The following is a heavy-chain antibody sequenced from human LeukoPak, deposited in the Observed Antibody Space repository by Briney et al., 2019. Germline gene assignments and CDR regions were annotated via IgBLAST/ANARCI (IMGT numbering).Heavy chain of an antibody. D-gene: IGHD2-15*01. V-gene: IGHV3-30*18. CDR1: GFTFSSYG. CDR3: AKDGGRVLDY. Sequence: GGSLRLSGAASGFTFSSYGMHWVRQAPGKGQEGVAVITYEGGNKYYGDSVKGRLTISRDNSKNTLYLQMSSLRAEDTAVYYCAKDGGRVLDYWGQGTLVTVSS. J-gene: IGHJ4*02. CDR2: ITYEGGNK.